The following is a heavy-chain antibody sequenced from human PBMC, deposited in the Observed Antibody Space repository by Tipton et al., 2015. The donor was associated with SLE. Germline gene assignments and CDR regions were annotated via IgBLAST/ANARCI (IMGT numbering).Heavy chain of an antibody. Sequence: TLSLTCAVYGGSFSGYYWSWIRQPPGKGLEWTGEINHSGSTNYNPSLKSRVTISVDTSKNQFSLKLSSVTAADTAVYYCASFAGWFDPWGQGTLVTVSS. CDR1: GGSFSGYY. J-gene: IGHJ5*02. CDR3: ASFAGWFDP. V-gene: IGHV4-34*01. CDR2: INHSGST.